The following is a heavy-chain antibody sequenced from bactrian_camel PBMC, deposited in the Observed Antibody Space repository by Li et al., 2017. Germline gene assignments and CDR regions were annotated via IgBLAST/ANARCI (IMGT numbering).Heavy chain of an antibody. D-gene: IGHD7*01. J-gene: IGHJ4*01. Sequence: VQLVESGGGSVQAGGSLRLSCAASGCTYNRNCMAWFRQAPGKEREGVAHIYTGSGNTYYADSVKGRFTISRDNSRTLTLHMTNLKPEDTGLYVCAAQRLPSRGAPWSDSDFYGTWGQGTQVTVS. CDR1: GCTYNRNC. CDR3: AAQRLPSRGAPWSDSDFYGT. CDR2: IYTGSGNT. V-gene: IGHV3S1*01.